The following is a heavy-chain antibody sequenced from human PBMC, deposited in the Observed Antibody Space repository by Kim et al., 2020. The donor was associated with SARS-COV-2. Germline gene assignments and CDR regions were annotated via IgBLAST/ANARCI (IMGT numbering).Heavy chain of an antibody. J-gene: IGHJ4*02. CDR3: ARDLGGWLQPPFDY. D-gene: IGHD5-12*01. Sequence: ADSVKGRFTISRDNAKNSLYLQMNSLRDEDTAVYYCARDLGGWLQPPFDYWGQGTLVTVSS. V-gene: IGHV3-48*02.